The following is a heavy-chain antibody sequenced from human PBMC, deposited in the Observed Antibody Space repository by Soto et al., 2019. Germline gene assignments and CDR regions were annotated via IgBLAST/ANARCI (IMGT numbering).Heavy chain of an antibody. CDR1: EYHFTSYW. Sequence: EPLRISYRGSEYHFTSYWIGWVRQMPGKGLEWMGIIYPGDSDTRYSPSFQGQVTISADKSISTAYLQWSSLKASDTAMYYCASGLGYFDYLGQGTLVTVSS. V-gene: IGHV5-51*01. D-gene: IGHD7-27*01. J-gene: IGHJ4*02. CDR3: ASGLGYFDY. CDR2: IYPGDSDT.